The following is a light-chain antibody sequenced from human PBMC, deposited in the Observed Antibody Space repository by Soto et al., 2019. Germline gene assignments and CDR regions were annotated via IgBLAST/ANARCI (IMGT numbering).Light chain of an antibody. Sequence: DIQLTQSPSSLSASVGDRITITCRASQRISTYLNWYQQKAGKAPHLVIYTASSLHSGVPSRFSGSGSGTDFTLTISSLQPEDFATYHGQQNYDTPWTFGQGTKVEV. J-gene: IGKJ1*01. CDR3: QQNYDTPWT. V-gene: IGKV1-39*01. CDR2: TAS. CDR1: QRISTY.